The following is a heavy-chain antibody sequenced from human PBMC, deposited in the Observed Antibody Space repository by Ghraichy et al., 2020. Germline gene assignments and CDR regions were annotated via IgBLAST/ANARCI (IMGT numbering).Heavy chain of an antibody. V-gene: IGHV3-48*01. CDR3: ATRQTVVPAAAFDH. J-gene: IGHJ4*02. CDR1: GFTFSSYS. CDR2: IDHRGGLI. Sequence: GGSLRLSCATSGFTFSSYSMNWVRQAPGRGLEWIAFIDHRGGLIYYADSVKGRFTISRDDANNSLFLHMNSLRVEDTALYYCATRQTVVPAAAFDHWGQGTLLTVSS. D-gene: IGHD2-2*01.